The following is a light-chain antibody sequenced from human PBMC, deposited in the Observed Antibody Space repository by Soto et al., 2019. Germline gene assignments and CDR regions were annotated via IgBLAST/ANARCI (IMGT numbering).Light chain of an antibody. CDR1: QSLLHSNGYNY. Sequence: DIVLTQSPLSLPVTPGEPASISCRSSQSLLHSNGYNYLDWYLQKPGQSPQLLICLGSNRASGVPDRFSGSGSGTDFTLKISRVEAGDVGVYYCMQALQTPWTFGQGTKVDIK. V-gene: IGKV2-28*01. CDR3: MQALQTPWT. CDR2: LGS. J-gene: IGKJ1*01.